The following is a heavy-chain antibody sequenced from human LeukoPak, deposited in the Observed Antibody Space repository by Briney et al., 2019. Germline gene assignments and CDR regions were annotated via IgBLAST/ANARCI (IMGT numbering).Heavy chain of an antibody. J-gene: IGHJ4*02. Sequence: GGSLRLSCSVSGFTFSTYVMHWVRQAPGKGLEYVSAISSNGDNAYYADSVKGRFTISGDNSKNTLYLQMSSLRADDTAVYYCVRGTGYWGQGTLVTVSS. CDR2: ISSNGDNA. CDR3: VRGTGY. CDR1: GFTFSTYV. V-gene: IGHV3-64D*06.